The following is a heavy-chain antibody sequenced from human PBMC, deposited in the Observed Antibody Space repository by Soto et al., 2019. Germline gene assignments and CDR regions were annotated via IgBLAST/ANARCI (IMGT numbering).Heavy chain of an antibody. Sequence: ASVKVSCKASGYTFTNNDVSWVRQATGQGLEWMGWMNPGSGDTGYAQKFQGRVTMTRDISIATAYMELNRLTSEDTAIYYCARMESFGSLNWFDPWGQGTLVTVSS. CDR1: GYTFTNND. D-gene: IGHD5-18*01. CDR3: ARMESFGSLNWFDP. CDR2: MNPGSGDT. V-gene: IGHV1-8*02. J-gene: IGHJ5*02.